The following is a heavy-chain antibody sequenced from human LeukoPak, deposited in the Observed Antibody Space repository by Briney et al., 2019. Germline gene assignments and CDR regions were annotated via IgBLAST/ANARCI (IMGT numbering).Heavy chain of an antibody. CDR3: ARGAEAWAFGYYYYYMDV. V-gene: IGHV3-7*01. CDR2: IKQDGSEK. Sequence: GGSLRLSCAASGFTFSSYWMGWVRQAPGKGLEWVANIKQDGSEKYYVDSVKGRFTISRDNAKNSLYLQMNSLRAEDTAVYYCARGAEAWAFGYYYYYMDVWGKGTTVTVSS. D-gene: IGHD3-16*01. J-gene: IGHJ6*03. CDR1: GFTFSSYW.